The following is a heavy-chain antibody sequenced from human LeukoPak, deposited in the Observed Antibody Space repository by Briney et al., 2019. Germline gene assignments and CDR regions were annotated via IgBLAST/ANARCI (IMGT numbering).Heavy chain of an antibody. J-gene: IGHJ6*02. V-gene: IGHV3-7*01. CDR3: ARGGAQWLAYYGSSGYTGGGMDV. D-gene: IGHD3-22*01. Sequence: GGSLRLSCVASGFTFRTYWMNWVRQAPGKGLEWVANVKQDGSEKYYVDSVKGRFTISRDNAKNSLYLQVNSLRAEDTAVYYCARGGAQWLAYYGSSGYTGGGMDVWGQGTTVTVSS. CDR2: VKQDGSEK. CDR1: GFTFRTYW.